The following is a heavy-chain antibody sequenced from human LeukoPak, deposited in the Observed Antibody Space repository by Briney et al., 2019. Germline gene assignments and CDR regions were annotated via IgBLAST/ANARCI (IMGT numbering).Heavy chain of an antibody. V-gene: IGHV4-34*01. CDR2: INHSGST. J-gene: IGHJ4*02. CDR1: GGSFSGYY. D-gene: IGHD3-22*01. Sequence: SETLSLTCAVYGGSFSGYYWSWLRQPPGNGLEWFGEINHSGSTNYNPSLKSRVSISVDTSKNQFSLKLSSVTAADTAVYYCARGNTYYYDSSGYSFDYWGQGTLVTVSS. CDR3: ARGNTYYYDSSGYSFDY.